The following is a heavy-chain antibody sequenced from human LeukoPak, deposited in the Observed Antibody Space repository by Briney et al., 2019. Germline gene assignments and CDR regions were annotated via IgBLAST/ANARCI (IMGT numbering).Heavy chain of an antibody. V-gene: IGHV5-51*01. CDR3: ARLASAWNFDY. CDR2: FSPGDSDS. J-gene: IGHJ4*02. CDR1: GYSFTSYW. Sequence: GESLKISCQGSGYSFTSYWIGWVRPMPGKDLEWMGIFSPGDSDSRYSPSFQGQVTISADKSISTVYPQWSSLKASDTAMYYCARLASAWNFDYWGQGTLSPSPQ. D-gene: IGHD6-19*01.